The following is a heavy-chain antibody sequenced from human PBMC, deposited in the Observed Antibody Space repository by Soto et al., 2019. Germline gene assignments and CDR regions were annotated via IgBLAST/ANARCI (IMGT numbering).Heavy chain of an antibody. J-gene: IGHJ5*02. CDR1: GFTFSSYS. V-gene: IGHV3-48*01. D-gene: IGHD3-10*01. CDR3: TTDREGLLWFGELLSA. Sequence: GGSLRLSCAASGFTFSSYSVNWVRQAPGKGLEWVSYISSSSSTIYYADSVKGRFTISRDNAKNSLYLQMNSLRAEDTAVYYCTTDREGLLWFGELLSAWGQGTLVTVSS. CDR2: ISSSSSTI.